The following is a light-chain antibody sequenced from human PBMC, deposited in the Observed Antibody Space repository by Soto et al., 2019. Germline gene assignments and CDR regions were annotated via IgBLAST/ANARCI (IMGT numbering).Light chain of an antibody. V-gene: IGKV3-15*01. Sequence: IVLTQSPVTLSASPGESATLSCRASQSVNSDLAWYQQKPGQAPTLLIYGAYIRAVGIPARFSGSGSGAEFTLTIRSLQSEDFALYFCQQYNDWPRTFGQGTTV. CDR3: QQYNDWPRT. J-gene: IGKJ1*01. CDR2: GAY. CDR1: QSVNSD.